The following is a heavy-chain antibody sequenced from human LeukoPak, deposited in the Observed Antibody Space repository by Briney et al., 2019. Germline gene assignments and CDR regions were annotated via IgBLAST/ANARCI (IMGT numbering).Heavy chain of an antibody. V-gene: IGHV3-21*01. J-gene: IGHJ4*02. D-gene: IGHD3-16*02. CDR3: ARDNYDYVWGSYRNENYFDY. Sequence: PGGSLRLSCAASGFTFDDYAMNWVRQAPGKGLEWVSSISSSSSYIYYADSVKGRFTISRDNAKNSLYLQMNSLRAEDTAVYYCARDNYDYVWGSYRNENYFDYWGQGTLVTVSS. CDR1: GFTFDDYA. CDR2: ISSSSSYI.